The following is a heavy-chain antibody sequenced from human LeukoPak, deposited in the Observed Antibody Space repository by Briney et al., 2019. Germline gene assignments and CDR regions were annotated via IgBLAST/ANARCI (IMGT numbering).Heavy chain of an antibody. CDR3: APGYCSGGSCSPLGY. J-gene: IGHJ4*02. V-gene: IGHV1-46*03. CDR1: GYTFSIYG. Sequence: ASVTVSFKTSGYTFSIYGVSWVRQAPGQGLEWMGIINPSGGSTSYAQKFQGRVTMTRDRSTSTVYMELSSLRSEDTAVYYCAPGYCSGGSCSPLGYWGQGTLVTVSS. D-gene: IGHD2-15*01. CDR2: INPSGGST.